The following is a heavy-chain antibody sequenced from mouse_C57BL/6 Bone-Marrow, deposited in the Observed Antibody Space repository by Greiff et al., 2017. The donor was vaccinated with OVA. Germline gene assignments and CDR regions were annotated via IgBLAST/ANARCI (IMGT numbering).Heavy chain of an antibody. CDR2: IYPRSGNT. J-gene: IGHJ2*01. V-gene: IGHV1-81*01. CDR3: AREGITTVGYFDY. Sequence: VQLQQSGAELARPGASVKLSCKASGYTFTSYGISWVKQRTGQGLEWIGEIYPRSGNTYYNEQFKGKAPLTADKSSSTAYMELRSRTSEDTAVYFCAREGITTVGYFDYWGQGTTLTVSS. D-gene: IGHD1-1*01. CDR1: GYTFTSYG.